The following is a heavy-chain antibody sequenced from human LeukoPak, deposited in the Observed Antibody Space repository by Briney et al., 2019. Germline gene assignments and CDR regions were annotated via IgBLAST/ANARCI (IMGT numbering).Heavy chain of an antibody. D-gene: IGHD1-26*01. Sequence: GGSLRLSCAASGFTFSSYAMHWVRQAPGKGLEWVAVISYDGSNKYYADSVKGRFTTSRDNSKNTLYLQMNSLRAEDTAVYYCARDLGIVGATPSDYWGQGTLVTVSS. J-gene: IGHJ4*02. CDR2: ISYDGSNK. V-gene: IGHV3-30-3*01. CDR1: GFTFSSYA. CDR3: ARDLGIVGATPSDY.